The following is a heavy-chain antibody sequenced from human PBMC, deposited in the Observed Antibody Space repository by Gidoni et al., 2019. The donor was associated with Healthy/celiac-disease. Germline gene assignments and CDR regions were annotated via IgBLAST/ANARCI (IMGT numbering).Heavy chain of an antibody. CDR1: GGTVSSYA. V-gene: IGHV1-69*01. J-gene: IGHJ4*02. CDR3: ARALSRMSLGYSYGGYFDY. Sequence: QVQLVQSGSAVKKPGSSVKVSCKASGGTVSSYAISWVRQAPGQGLEWVGGIIPIFGTANYSQKFQGSVTITADESTSTAYLELSSLRSEATAVYFCARALSRMSLGYSYGGYFDYWGQVTLVTVSS. CDR2: IIPIFGTA. D-gene: IGHD5-18*01.